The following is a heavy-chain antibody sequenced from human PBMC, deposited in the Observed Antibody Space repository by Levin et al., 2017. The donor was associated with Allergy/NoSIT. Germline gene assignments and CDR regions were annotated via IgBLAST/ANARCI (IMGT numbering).Heavy chain of an antibody. CDR2: INPNSGGT. CDR3: ARGPMVRGVIISSPGFDS. CDR1: GYTFTGYY. D-gene: IGHD3-10*01. J-gene: IGHJ4*02. V-gene: IGHV1-2*02. Sequence: ASVKVSCKASGYTFTGYYMHWVRQAPGQGLEWMGWINPNSGGTNYAQKFQGRVTMTRDTSISTAYMELSRLRSDDTAVYYCARGPMVRGVIISSPGFDSWGQGTLVTVSS.